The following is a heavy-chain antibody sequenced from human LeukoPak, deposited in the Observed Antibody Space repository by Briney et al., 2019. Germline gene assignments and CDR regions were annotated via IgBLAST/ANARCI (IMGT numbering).Heavy chain of an antibody. CDR1: GFTFSSYS. CDR2: ISSSSSYI. J-gene: IGHJ5*02. D-gene: IGHD2-15*01. V-gene: IGHV3-21*01. Sequence: GGSLRLSCAASGFTFSSYSMNWVRQAPGKGLAWVSSISSSSSYIYYADSVKGRFTISRDNAKNPLFLQMNSLRADDTAVYYCARGAPVVAAKNWFDPWGQGTLVTVSS. CDR3: ARGAPVVAAKNWFDP.